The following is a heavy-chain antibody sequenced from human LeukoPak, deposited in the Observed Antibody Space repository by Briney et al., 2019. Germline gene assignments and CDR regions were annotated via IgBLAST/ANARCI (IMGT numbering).Heavy chain of an antibody. CDR1: GFSISGSA. V-gene: IGHV3-73*01. CDR3: TRHTDKYCSGAGCYVNNFYGLDV. D-gene: IGHD2-15*01. Sequence: GGSLRLSCEASGFSISGSAMHWVRQASGKGVEWIGRIRSRAKSYVTVYAPSVEGRVTISRDDSQNTAYLQIYSLKTEDTAVYYCTRHTDKYCSGAGCYVNNFYGLDVWGQGTTVTVSS. CDR2: IRSRAKSYVT. J-gene: IGHJ6*02.